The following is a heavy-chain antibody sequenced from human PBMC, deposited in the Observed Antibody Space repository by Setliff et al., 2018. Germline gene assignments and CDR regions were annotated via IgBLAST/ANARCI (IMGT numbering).Heavy chain of an antibody. V-gene: IGHV4-39*07. CDR1: GGSISSSSHY. CDR2: IYYTGST. Sequence: SETLSLTCTVSGGSISSSSHYWGWIRQPPGKGLEWIGSIYYTGSTYYNPSLKSRVTMSVDTSKRQFSLKLGSATAADTAVYYCARLSWNGLRYYGLDVWGQGTTVTVS. J-gene: IGHJ6*02. CDR3: ARLSWNGLRYYGLDV. D-gene: IGHD3-3*01.